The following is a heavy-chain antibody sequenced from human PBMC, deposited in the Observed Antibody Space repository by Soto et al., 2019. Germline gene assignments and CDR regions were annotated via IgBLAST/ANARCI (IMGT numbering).Heavy chain of an antibody. Sequence: QVQLVESGGGVVQPGRSLRLSCAASGFIFSNYIMYWVRQAPGKGLEWVAIISDDGNSKNYADSVKGRFTISRDNSQNTLYLLMNSLRGDDTAVYYCTRGPTSWRTSNWFDPWGQGALVTVSS. CDR1: GFIFSNYI. J-gene: IGHJ5*02. D-gene: IGHD2-2*01. V-gene: IGHV3-30*14. CDR3: TRGPTSWRTSNWFDP. CDR2: ISDDGNSK.